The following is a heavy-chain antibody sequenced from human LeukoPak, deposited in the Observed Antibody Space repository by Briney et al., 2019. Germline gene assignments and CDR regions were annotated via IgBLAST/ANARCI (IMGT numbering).Heavy chain of an antibody. V-gene: IGHV1-2*06. Sequence: EASVKVSCTASGYTFTGYYIHWVRQAPGQGLEWMGRINPNNGGTNYAQKFQGRVTVTRDMSMSTAYMELSRLRSVDTAVYYCAGEDNSSGYRPFDIWGQGTMVTVPS. J-gene: IGHJ3*02. CDR3: AGEDNSSGYRPFDI. CDR1: GYTFTGYY. D-gene: IGHD3-22*01. CDR2: INPNNGGT.